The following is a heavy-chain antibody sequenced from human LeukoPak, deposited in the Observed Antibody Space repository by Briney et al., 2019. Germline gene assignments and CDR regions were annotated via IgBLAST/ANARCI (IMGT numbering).Heavy chain of an antibody. D-gene: IGHD3-22*01. V-gene: IGHV3-30*02. CDR1: GFTFSSYG. CDR2: IRYDGSNK. CDR3: ASYYYDSSGYPYYFDY. Sequence: GGSLRLSCAASGFTFSSYGMHWVRQAPGKGLEWVAFIRYDGSNKYYADSVKGRFTISRDNSKNTLYLQMNSLRAEDTAVYYCASYYYDSSGYPYYFDYWGQGTLVTVSS. J-gene: IGHJ4*02.